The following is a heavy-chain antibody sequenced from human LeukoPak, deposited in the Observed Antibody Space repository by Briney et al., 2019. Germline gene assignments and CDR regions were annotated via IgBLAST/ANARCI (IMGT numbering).Heavy chain of an antibody. J-gene: IGHJ4*02. D-gene: IGHD3-22*01. V-gene: IGHV3-23*01. CDR3: AKEERYYYDSSGYYYGY. Sequence: GGSLRLSCAASGFTFSSYAMSWVRQAPGKGLEWVSAISGSGGSTYYADSVKGRFTISRDSSKNTLYLQMNSLRAEDTAVYYCAKEERYYYDSSGYYYGYWGQGTLVTVSS. CDR2: ISGSGGST. CDR1: GFTFSSYA.